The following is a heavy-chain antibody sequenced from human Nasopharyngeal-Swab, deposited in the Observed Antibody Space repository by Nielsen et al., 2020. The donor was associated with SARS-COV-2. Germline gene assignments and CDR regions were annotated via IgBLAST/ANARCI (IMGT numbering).Heavy chain of an antibody. Sequence: WIRQPPGKGLEWVAVIWYDGSNKYYADSVKGRFTISRDNSKNTLYLQVHSLRAEDTAVYFCARDLRRGGWYRGEYLQHWGQGTLVTVSS. CDR3: ARDLRRGGWYRGEYLQH. D-gene: IGHD6-19*01. J-gene: IGHJ1*01. CDR2: IWYDGSNK. V-gene: IGHV3-33*01.